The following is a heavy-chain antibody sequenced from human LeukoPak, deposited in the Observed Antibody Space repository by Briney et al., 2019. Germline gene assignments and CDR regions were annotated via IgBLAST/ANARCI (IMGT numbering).Heavy chain of an antibody. Sequence: NASETLSLTCTVSGGPISRSNFFWGWIRQPPGRGLEWIGSIYYSGNTYYNPSLKSRLTIAVDTSRNQFSLKMSSVTAADTAVYYCATVGDNGGYYPFDYWGQGTLGTVSS. V-gene: IGHV4-39*01. CDR2: IYYSGNT. D-gene: IGHD4-17*01. CDR1: GGPISRSNFF. J-gene: IGHJ4*02. CDR3: ATVGDNGGYYPFDY.